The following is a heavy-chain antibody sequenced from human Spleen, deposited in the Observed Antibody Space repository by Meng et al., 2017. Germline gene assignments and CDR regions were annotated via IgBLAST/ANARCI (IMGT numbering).Heavy chain of an antibody. CDR2: INAGNGNT. J-gene: IGHJ5*02. CDR3: ARTTVTTNWFDP. D-gene: IGHD4-11*01. CDR1: GYTFTSYA. V-gene: IGHV1-3*01. Sequence: GGSLRLSCKASGYTFTSYAMHWVRQAPGQRLEWMGWINAGNGNTKYSQKFQGRVTITRDTSASTAYMELSSLRSEDTAVYYCARTTVTTNWFDPWGQGTLVTVSS.